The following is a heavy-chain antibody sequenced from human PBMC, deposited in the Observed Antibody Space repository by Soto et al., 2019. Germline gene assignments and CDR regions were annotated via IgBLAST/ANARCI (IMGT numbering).Heavy chain of an antibody. J-gene: IGHJ5*02. CDR2: INHSGST. D-gene: IGHD3-10*01. CDR1: GGSFSGYY. CDR3: ARGPVVLLWFGGADRRGWFDP. Sequence: QVQLQQWGAGLLKPSETLSLTCAVYGGSFSGYYWCWIRQPHGKGLEWMGEINHSGSTNYNPSLKSRVTISVDTSKNKFPLKLSSVTAADTAVYYCARGPVVLLWFGGADRRGWFDPWGQGTLVTVCS. V-gene: IGHV4-34*01.